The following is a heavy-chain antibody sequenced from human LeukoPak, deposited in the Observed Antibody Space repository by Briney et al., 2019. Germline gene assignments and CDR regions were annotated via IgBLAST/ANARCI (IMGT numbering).Heavy chain of an antibody. Sequence: GGSLRLSCAASGFTFSSYAMHWVRQAPGKGLEWVAVISYDGSNKYYADSVKGRFTISRDNSKNTLYLQMNSLRAEDTAVYYCARDGGGYSSSWFFDYWGQGTLVTVSS. CDR1: GFTFSSYA. J-gene: IGHJ4*02. V-gene: IGHV3-30*04. CDR3: ARDGGGYSSSWFFDY. D-gene: IGHD6-13*01. CDR2: ISYDGSNK.